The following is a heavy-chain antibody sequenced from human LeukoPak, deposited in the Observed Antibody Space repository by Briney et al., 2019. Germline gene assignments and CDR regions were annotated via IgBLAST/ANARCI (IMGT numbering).Heavy chain of an antibody. D-gene: IGHD3-22*01. CDR2: IIPIFGTA. V-gene: IGHV1-69*05. CDR1: GGTFSSYA. CDR3: NYYDSSGYDPVDY. Sequence: SVKVSCKASGGTFSSYAISWVRQAPGQGLEWMGGIIPIFGTANYAQKFQGRVTITTDESTSTAYMELSSLRSEDTAVYYCNYYDSSGYDPVDYWGRGTLVTVSS. J-gene: IGHJ4*02.